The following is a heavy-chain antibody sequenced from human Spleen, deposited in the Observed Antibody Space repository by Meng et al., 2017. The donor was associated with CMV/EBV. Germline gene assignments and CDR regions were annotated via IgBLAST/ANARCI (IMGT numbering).Heavy chain of an antibody. CDR2: IYYSGCT. Sequence: SETLSLTCTVSGGSISSSSYYWGWIRHPPGKGLEWIGSIYYSGCTYYNLYLKSRVTISVHTSKNQFSLKLSSVTAADTAVYYCARVGDFWSGYYSVAYWGQGTLVTVSS. CDR3: ARVGDFWSGYYSVAY. CDR1: GGSISSSSYY. D-gene: IGHD3-3*01. J-gene: IGHJ4*02. V-gene: IGHV4-39*07.